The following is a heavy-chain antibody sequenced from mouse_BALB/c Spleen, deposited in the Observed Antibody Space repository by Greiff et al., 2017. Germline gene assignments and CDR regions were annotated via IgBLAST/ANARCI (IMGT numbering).Heavy chain of an antibody. Sequence: VQLQQSGAELLKPGASVKISCKATGYTFSSYWIEWVKQRPGHGLEWIGEILPGSGSTNYNEKFKGKATFTADTSSNTAYMQLSSLTSEDSAVYYCARFGYDRAYWGQGTLVTVSA. CDR2: ILPGSGST. V-gene: IGHV1-9*01. J-gene: IGHJ3*01. CDR1: GYTFSSYW. D-gene: IGHD2-2*01. CDR3: ARFGYDRAY.